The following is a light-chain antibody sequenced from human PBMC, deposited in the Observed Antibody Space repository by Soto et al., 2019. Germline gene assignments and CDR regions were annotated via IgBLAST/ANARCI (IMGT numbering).Light chain of an antibody. Sequence: SVLTHPPSASGTPGQRVTISCSGSSSNIGRNTVNWYQQLPGTAPKRLIYSNSQRPSGVPDRFSGSKSGTSASLAISGLQSEDEADYYCAAWDESLNGLYVFGPGTKVTVL. CDR1: SSNIGRNT. CDR3: AAWDESLNGLYV. J-gene: IGLJ1*01. CDR2: SNS. V-gene: IGLV1-44*01.